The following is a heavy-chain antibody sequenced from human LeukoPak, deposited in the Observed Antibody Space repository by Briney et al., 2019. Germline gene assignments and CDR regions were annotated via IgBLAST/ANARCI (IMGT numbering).Heavy chain of an antibody. CDR1: GTMFSGYY. J-gene: IGHJ4*02. CDR2: INPNSGGT. V-gene: IGHV1-2*02. Sequence: ASVKVSCKTSGTMFSGYYIHWVRQAPGQGLEWMGWINPNSGGTKNAQKFQGRVTMTRDTSITTAYMELSSLRSGDTAMYYCAEVKAAADRRYFDFWGQGTLVTVSS. CDR3: AEVKAAADRRYFDF. D-gene: IGHD6-13*01.